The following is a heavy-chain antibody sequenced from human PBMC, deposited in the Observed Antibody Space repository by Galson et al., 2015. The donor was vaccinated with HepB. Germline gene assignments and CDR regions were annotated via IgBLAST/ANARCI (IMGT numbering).Heavy chain of an antibody. V-gene: IGHV2-5*01. CDR2: IYWNYDK. CDR1: GFSLRASGVG. Sequence: PALVKPTQTLTLTCTFSGFSLRASGVGVGWVRQSPGKALEWLALIYWNYDKYYSPSLRGRLTITKDTSKDQVVLTVTNLDPLDTATYYCARSLGLVGPSFDNWGQGTLVTVSS. D-gene: IGHD2-8*02. CDR3: ARSLGLVGPSFDN. J-gene: IGHJ4*02.